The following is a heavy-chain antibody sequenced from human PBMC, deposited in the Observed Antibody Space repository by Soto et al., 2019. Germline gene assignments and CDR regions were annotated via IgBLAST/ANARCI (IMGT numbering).Heavy chain of an antibody. CDR3: AHSLIGYYYDSSGSNWFDP. CDR2: IYWDDDK. D-gene: IGHD3-22*01. Sequence: QITLKESGPTLVKPTQTLTLTCTFSGFSLSTSGVGVGWIRQPPGKALEWLAIIYWDDDKRYSPSLKSRLTITKDTPXTXVXXTMTNMDPVDTATYYCAHSLIGYYYDSSGSNWFDPWGQGTLVTVSS. CDR1: GFSLSTSGVG. V-gene: IGHV2-5*02. J-gene: IGHJ5*02.